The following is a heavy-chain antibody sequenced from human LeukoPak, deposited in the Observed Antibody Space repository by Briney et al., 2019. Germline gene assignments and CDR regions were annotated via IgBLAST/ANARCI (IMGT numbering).Heavy chain of an antibody. Sequence: PGGSLRLSCAASGSTFSSYSMNWVRQAPGKGLEWVSSISSSSSYIYYADSVKGRFTISRDNAKNLLYLQMNSLRAEDTAVYYCARGGNSNYYYYYGMDVWGKGTTVTVSS. CDR1: GSTFSSYS. V-gene: IGHV3-21*01. J-gene: IGHJ6*04. CDR3: ARGGNSNYYYYYGMDV. CDR2: ISSSSSYI. D-gene: IGHD4-23*01.